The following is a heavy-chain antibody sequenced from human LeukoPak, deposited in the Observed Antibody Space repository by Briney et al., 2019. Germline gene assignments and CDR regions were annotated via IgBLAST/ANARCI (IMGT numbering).Heavy chain of an antibody. Sequence: PSETLSLTCTVSGGSISSYYWSWIRQPPGKGLEWIGYIYYSGSTNYNPSLKSRVTISVDTSKNQFSLKLSSVTAADTAVYYCARRNMLRYCSSTSCYSGWFDPWGQGTLVTVSS. D-gene: IGHD2-2*01. CDR1: GGSISSYY. V-gene: IGHV4-59*08. J-gene: IGHJ5*02. CDR3: ARRNMLRYCSSTSCYSGWFDP. CDR2: IYYSGST.